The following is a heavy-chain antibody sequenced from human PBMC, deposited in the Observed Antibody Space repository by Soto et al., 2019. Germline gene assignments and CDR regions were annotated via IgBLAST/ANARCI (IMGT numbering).Heavy chain of an antibody. CDR1: GFTFRGCD. CDR2: ILFDGSNK. J-gene: IGHJ4*02. D-gene: IGHD3-3*01. CDR3: AKGGLTIFGAGQ. V-gene: IGHV3-30*18. Sequence: PGGSERLSYVAAGFTFRGCDRHWVRRAPGKGLDWVSRILFDGSNKYYADSVKGRFTISRDNSKNMLYLQMNSLRAEDTAVYYRAKGGLTIFGAGQWGLGTLATVS.